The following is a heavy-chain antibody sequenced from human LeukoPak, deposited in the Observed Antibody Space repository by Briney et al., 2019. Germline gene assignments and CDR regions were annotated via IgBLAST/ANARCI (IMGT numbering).Heavy chain of an antibody. CDR2: ISGSGAVT. Sequence: GGSLRLSCAASGFTFSSYAMSWVRQAPGKGLEWVSAISGSGAVTYYPDSVKGRFTISRDNSKNTLFLQMNSLRAEDTAVYYCAKDGYCSGVSCYSDYWGQGTLVTVSS. V-gene: IGHV3-23*01. D-gene: IGHD2-15*01. CDR1: GFTFSSYA. CDR3: AKDGYCSGVSCYSDY. J-gene: IGHJ4*02.